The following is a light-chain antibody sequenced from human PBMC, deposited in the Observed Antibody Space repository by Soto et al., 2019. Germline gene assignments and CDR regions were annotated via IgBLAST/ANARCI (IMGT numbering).Light chain of an antibody. CDR3: QQYNTWPPYT. J-gene: IGKJ2*01. V-gene: IGKV3-15*01. Sequence: ETGLKQSPCTLSLSPKERATLSCRASQSVRSSYLAWYQQKPGQAPRLLIYSASTRATGVPARFSGSGSGTEFTLTISSLQSEDFAVYYCQQYNTWPPYTFGQGT. CDR2: SAS. CDR1: QSVRSSY.